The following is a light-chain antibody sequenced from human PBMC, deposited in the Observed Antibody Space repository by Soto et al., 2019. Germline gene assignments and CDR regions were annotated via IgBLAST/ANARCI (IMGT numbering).Light chain of an antibody. Sequence: IQMTQSPSTLSASVGDTVTITCRASQTISVSLAWYQQKPGKAPNLLIYDASTLQGGVPSRFSGSGSGTELTLTVTSLQNADLETYFCQQYDQYSTFGHGTKVDIK. CDR3: QQYDQYST. CDR2: DAS. J-gene: IGKJ1*01. V-gene: IGKV1-5*01. CDR1: QTISVS.